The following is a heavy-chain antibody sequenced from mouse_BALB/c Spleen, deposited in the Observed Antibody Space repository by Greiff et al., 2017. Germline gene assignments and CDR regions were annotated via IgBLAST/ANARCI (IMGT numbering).Heavy chain of an antibody. CDR1: GYSFTGYY. CDR3: ARGYYGSSYFDY. D-gene: IGHD1-1*01. J-gene: IGHJ2*01. Sequence: EVQLQQSGPELVKPGASVKISCKASGYSFTGYYMHWVKQSHVKSLEWIGRINPYNGATSYNQNFKDKASLTVDKSSSTAYMELHSLTSEDSAVYYCARGYYGSSYFDYWGQGTTLTVSS. CDR2: INPYNGAT. V-gene: IGHV1-26*01.